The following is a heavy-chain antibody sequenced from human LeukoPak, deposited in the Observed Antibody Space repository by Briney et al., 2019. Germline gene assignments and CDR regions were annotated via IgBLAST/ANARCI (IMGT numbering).Heavy chain of an antibody. CDR1: VYTPTAYS. J-gene: IGHJ5*01. CDR2: IDSKNGDT. CDR3: ASGGYCRGGRCSVQRVAS. D-gene: IGHD2-15*01. V-gene: IGHV1-2*01. Sequence: GASVKASRKPSVYTPTAYSMHGVRPAPGRGGEWVGGIDSKNGDTKYTQNFRVRLTNSRDTSISIAYIERRILISDDTAVYYCASGGYCRGGRCSVQRVASWGQGTTVTVS.